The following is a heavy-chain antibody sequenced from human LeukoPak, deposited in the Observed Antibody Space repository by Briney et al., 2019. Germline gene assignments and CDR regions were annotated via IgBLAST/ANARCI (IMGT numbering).Heavy chain of an antibody. J-gene: IGHJ4*02. CDR3: VREGLSFNELDY. V-gene: IGHV3-48*03. Sequence: PGGSLRLSCAASGFTFNSYEMNWVRQAPGKGLEWASYISSSGSLIHYADSVKGRFTISRDYAKNSLYLQMNSLRVEDSAVYYCVREGLSFNELDYWGQGTLVTV. CDR2: ISSSGSLI. CDR1: GFTFNSYE. D-gene: IGHD2-8*01.